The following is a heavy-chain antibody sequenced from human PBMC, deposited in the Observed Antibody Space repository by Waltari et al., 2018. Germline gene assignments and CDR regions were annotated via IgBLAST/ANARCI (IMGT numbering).Heavy chain of an antibody. CDR3: TRIYYRETDY. CDR2: IRSKAYGGTT. CDR1: GFTLGDYA. D-gene: IGHD3-22*01. Sequence: EVQLVESGGGLVQPGRSLRPSCTASGFTLGDYAMSWVRQAPGKGLEWVGFIRSKAYGGTTEYAASVKGRFTISRDDSKSIAYLQMNSLKTEDTAVYYCTRIYYRETDYWGQGTLVTVSS. V-gene: IGHV3-49*04. J-gene: IGHJ4*02.